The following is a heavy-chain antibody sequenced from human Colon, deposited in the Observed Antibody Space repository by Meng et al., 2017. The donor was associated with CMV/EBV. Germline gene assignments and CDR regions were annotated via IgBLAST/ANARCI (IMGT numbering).Heavy chain of an antibody. CDR1: GFTFSSYA. CDR3: AKDARGYAYSIDF. D-gene: IGHD3-16*01. V-gene: IGHV3-30-3*01. J-gene: IGHJ4*03. CDR2: ISYDGSNK. Sequence: GESLKISCAASGFTFSSYAMHWVRQAPGKGLEWVAVISYDGSNKYYADSVKGRFTISRDNSKNTLYLQMNSLRAEDTAVYYCAKDARGYAYSIDFWGQGTVVTVSS.